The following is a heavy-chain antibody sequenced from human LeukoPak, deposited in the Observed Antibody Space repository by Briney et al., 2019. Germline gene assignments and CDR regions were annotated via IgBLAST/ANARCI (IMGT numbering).Heavy chain of an antibody. Sequence: GGSLRLSCAASGFTFSSYSMNWVRQAPGKGLEWVSSISSSSSYIKYADSVKGRFTISRDNAKNSLYLQMNSLRAEDTAVYYCARGRGVGATALGYWGQGTLVTVSS. V-gene: IGHV3-21*01. J-gene: IGHJ4*02. D-gene: IGHD1-26*01. CDR3: ARGRGVGATALGY. CDR1: GFTFSSYS. CDR2: ISSSSSYI.